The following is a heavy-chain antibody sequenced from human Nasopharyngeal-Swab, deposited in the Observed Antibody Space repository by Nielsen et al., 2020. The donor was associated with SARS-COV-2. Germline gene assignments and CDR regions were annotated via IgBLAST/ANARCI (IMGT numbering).Heavy chain of an antibody. J-gene: IGHJ4*02. D-gene: IGHD5-24*01. CDR1: GFTFSAYN. Sequence: GESLKISCAASGFTFSAYNINWVRQAPGKGLEWVSYISRRSDTIYYADSVKGRFTISRDNSKNTLYLQMNSLRAEDTAVYYCAKESLRREMATMSAHDYWGQGTLVTVSS. V-gene: IGHV3-48*01. CDR2: ISRRSDTI. CDR3: AKESLRREMATMSAHDY.